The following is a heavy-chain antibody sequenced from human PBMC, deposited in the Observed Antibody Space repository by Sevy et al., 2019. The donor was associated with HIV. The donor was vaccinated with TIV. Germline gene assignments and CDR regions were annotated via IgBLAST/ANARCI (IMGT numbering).Heavy chain of an antibody. D-gene: IGHD3-10*01. CDR3: GRVPAEYYFDY. J-gene: IGHJ4*02. CDR1: GFTFSSYW. Sequence: GSLRLSCAASGFTFSSYWMHWVRQPPGKGLVWVSRINIDGTTTHDADSVKGRFTISRDNAKNTLYLQMNSLRPEDTAVYYCGRVPAEYYFDYWGQGTLVTVS. CDR2: INIDGTTT. V-gene: IGHV3-74*01.